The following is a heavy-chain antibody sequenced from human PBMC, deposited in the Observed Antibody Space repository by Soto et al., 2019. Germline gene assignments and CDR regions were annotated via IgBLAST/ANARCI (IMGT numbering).Heavy chain of an antibody. J-gene: IGHJ4*02. CDR1: GFTFSDYG. CDR2: ISYDGDNQ. D-gene: IGHD3-10*01. CDR3: AKDLPLRIIMMRGVNGRGYDY. V-gene: IGHV3-30*18. Sequence: QVQLVESGGDVVQPGRSLRLSCAASGFTFSDYGMHWVRQAPGKGLEWVAVISYDGDNQYYVDSVKGRFTISRDNSKNTLYLQKNSLKAEDTAVYYCAKDLPLRIIMMRGVNGRGYDYWGQGTLVTVSS.